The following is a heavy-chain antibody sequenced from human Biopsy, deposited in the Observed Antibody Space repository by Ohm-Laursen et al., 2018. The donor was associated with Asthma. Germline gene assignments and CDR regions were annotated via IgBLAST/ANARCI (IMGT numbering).Heavy chain of an antibody. CDR3: ARTTYGHDGFDP. D-gene: IGHD4-17*01. CDR2: IYYSGST. J-gene: IGHJ5*02. CDR1: GDSITSGGCC. V-gene: IGHV4-31*02. Sequence: SDTLSLTCTVSGDSITSGGCCWNWIRQHPGKGLEWIGHIYYSGSTYYNPSLKSRVSISLDTSKNQFSLSLTSVTAADTAVYYCARTTYGHDGFDPWGQGTLVTVSS.